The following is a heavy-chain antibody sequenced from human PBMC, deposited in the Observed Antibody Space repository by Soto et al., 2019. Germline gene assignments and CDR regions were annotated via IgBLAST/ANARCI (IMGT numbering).Heavy chain of an antibody. CDR3: ARDHFPGISSPRPYYYYGMDV. CDR2: ISSSGSTI. CDR1: GFTFGDYY. Sequence: QVQLVESGGGLVKPGGSLRLSCAASGFTFGDYYMSWIRQAPGKGLEWVSYISSSGSTIYYADSVKGRFTISRANAKNSLYLQMNSLRAEDTAVYYCARDHFPGISSPRPYYYYGMDVWGQGTTVTVSS. J-gene: IGHJ6*02. D-gene: IGHD6-6*01. V-gene: IGHV3-11*01.